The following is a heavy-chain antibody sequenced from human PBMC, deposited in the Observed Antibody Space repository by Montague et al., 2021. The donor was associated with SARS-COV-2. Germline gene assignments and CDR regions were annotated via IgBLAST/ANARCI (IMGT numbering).Heavy chain of an antibody. V-gene: IGHV4-34*01. CDR2: INHSGST. D-gene: IGHD4-17*01. CDR1: GGSFSGYY. CDR3: ARGTTVTTLFYYYYGMDV. Sequence: SETLSLTCAVYGGSFSGYYWSWIRQPPGKGLEWVGEINHSGSTNXNPSLKSRVTISVDTSKNQFSLKLSSVTAADTAVYYCARGTTVTTLFYYYYGMDVWGQGTTVIVSS. J-gene: IGHJ6*02.